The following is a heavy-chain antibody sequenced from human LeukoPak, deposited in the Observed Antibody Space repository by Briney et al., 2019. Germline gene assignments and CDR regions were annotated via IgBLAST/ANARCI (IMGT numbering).Heavy chain of an antibody. V-gene: IGHV6-1*01. CDR2: TYYRSKWYN. CDR1: GDSVSSSSAA. Sequence: SQTLSLTCAISGDSVSSSSAAWNWIRQSPSRGLEWLGRTYYRSKWYNDYAVSVKSRITVNPDTSRNQFSLHLNSVTPEDTAVYYCARSAGGTVDYWGQGTLVTVSP. CDR3: ARSAGGTVDY. J-gene: IGHJ4*02. D-gene: IGHD6-13*01.